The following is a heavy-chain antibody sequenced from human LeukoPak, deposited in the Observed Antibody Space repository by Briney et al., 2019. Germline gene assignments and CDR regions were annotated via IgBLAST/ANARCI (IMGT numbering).Heavy chain of an antibody. CDR3: ARQYYYGSGSTGGMDV. Sequence: PGGSLRLSCAASGFTFSSYSMNWVRQAPGKGLEWVSYISSSSSTIYYADSVKGRFTISRDNAKNSLYLQMNSLRAEDTAVYYCARQYYYGSGSTGGMDVWGQGTTVTVSS. V-gene: IGHV3-48*04. CDR1: GFTFSSYS. CDR2: ISSSSSTI. J-gene: IGHJ6*02. D-gene: IGHD3-10*01.